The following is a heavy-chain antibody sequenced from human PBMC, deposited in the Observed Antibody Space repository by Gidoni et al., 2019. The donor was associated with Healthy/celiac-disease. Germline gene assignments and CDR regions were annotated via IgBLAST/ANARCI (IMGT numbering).Heavy chain of an antibody. D-gene: IGHD2-15*01. CDR1: GGSISRGGYY. CDR2: IYYSGST. Sequence: QVQLQESGPGLVKPSQTLSLTCTVSGGSISRGGYYCSCIRQHPGNGLEWIGYIYYSGSTYYNPALKSRVTISVVTSKNQFSLKLSSVTAADTAVYYCARVGCSGGSCYGNYYYYYMDVWGKGTTVTVSS. V-gene: IGHV4-31*03. J-gene: IGHJ6*03. CDR3: ARVGCSGGSCYGNYYYYYMDV.